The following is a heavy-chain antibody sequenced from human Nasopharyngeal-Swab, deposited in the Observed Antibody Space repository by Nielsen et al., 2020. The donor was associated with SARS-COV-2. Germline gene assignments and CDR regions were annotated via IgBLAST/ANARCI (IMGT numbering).Heavy chain of an antibody. J-gene: IGHJ5*02. V-gene: IGHV1-2*02. CDR3: ARGGDYVWGSYLWFDP. CDR2: INPNSGGT. CDR1: GYTFTGYY. Sequence: ASVKVSCKASGYTFTGYYMHWVRQAPGQGLEWMGWINPNSGGTNYAQKFQGRVTMTRDTSISTAHMELSRLRSDDTAVYYCARGGDYVWGSYLWFDPWGQGTLVTVSS. D-gene: IGHD3-16*02.